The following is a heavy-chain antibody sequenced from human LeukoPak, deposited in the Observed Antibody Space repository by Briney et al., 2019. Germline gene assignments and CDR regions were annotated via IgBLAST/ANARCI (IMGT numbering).Heavy chain of an antibody. D-gene: IGHD6-13*01. CDR3: AKARSNSWSGSDY. J-gene: IGHJ4*02. CDR2: INVGGGNT. V-gene: IGHV3-23*01. Sequence: GGSLRLSCAASGYTFSTYAMSWVRQAPGKGLEWVSAINVGGGNTYYADSVKGRFTISRDNSKNTLYLQMNSLRVEDTAVYYCAKARSNSWSGSDYWGQGTLVTVSS. CDR1: GYTFSTYA.